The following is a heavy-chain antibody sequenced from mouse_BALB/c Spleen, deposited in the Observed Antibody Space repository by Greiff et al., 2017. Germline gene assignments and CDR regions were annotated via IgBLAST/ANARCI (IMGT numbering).Heavy chain of an antibody. J-gene: IGHJ3*01. CDR3: PRRGGYDGFAY. Sequence: QVTLKESGPGILQPSQTLSLTCSFSGFSLSTSGMGVSWIRQPSGKGLEWLAHIYWDDDKRYNPSLKSRLTISKDTSRNQVFLKITSVDTADTATYYCPRRGGYDGFAYWGQGTLVTVSA. D-gene: IGHD2-14*01. CDR1: GFSLSTSGMG. V-gene: IGHV8-12*01. CDR2: IYWDDDK.